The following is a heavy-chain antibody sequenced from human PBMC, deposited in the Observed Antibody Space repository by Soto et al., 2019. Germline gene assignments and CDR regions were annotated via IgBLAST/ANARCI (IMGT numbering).Heavy chain of an antibody. CDR1: GFTFSTYD. J-gene: IGHJ4*02. Sequence: QVQLVESGGGMVQPGRSLRLSCTVSGFTFSTYDMHWVRQAPGKGLEWVAVVSYDAGYKNYADSVKGRFTISRDNSKNTLYLQMNGLRPEDTAVYYCAKVSISKSSAVTFDSWGQGTLVTVSS. CDR3: AKVSISKSSAVTFDS. D-gene: IGHD2-15*01. V-gene: IGHV3-30*18. CDR2: VSYDAGYK.